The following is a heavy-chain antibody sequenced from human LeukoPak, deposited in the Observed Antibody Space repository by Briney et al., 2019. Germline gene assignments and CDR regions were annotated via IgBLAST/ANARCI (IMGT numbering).Heavy chain of an antibody. J-gene: IGHJ4*02. CDR3: AKRASGYHFDS. CDR2: IGTTSNSM. V-gene: IGHV3-21*04. D-gene: IGHD5-12*01. CDR1: GFTFSSYS. Sequence: GGSLRLSCAASGFTFSSYSMNWVRQAPGKGLEWVSSIGTTSNSMYYADSLKGRFTISRDNAENSLYLQMSSLRAEDTAVFYCAKRASGYHFDSWGQGTLVTVSS.